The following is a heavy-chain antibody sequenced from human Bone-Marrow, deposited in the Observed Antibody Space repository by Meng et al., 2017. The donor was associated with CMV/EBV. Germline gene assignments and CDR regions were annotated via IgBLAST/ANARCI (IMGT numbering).Heavy chain of an antibody. CDR2: ISAYNGNT. V-gene: IGHV1-18*01. CDR3: ARHYCSSTTCYSYFDY. D-gene: IGHD2-2*02. Sequence: ASVKVSCKASGYTFSSYGISWVRQAPGQGLEWMGWISAYNGNTNYAQKLQGRVTMTTDTSTSTVYMELRSLRSDDTAVYYCARHYCSSTTCYSYFDYWGQGTLVTVSS. CDR1: GYTFSSYG. J-gene: IGHJ4*02.